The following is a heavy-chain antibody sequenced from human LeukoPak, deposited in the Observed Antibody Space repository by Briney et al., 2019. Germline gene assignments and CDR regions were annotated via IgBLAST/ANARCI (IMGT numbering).Heavy chain of an antibody. CDR2: ISGSGGST. CDR1: GFTFSNYA. J-gene: IGHJ4*02. CDR3: AKSPAGSSWPSIDY. V-gene: IGHV3-23*01. Sequence: GGSLRLSCEASGFTFSNYAMSLVRQAPGKGLECVSPISGSGGSTYYRDSVKGRFTVSRDNSKNTLYLQMNSLRAEDTAVYYCAKSPAGSSWPSIDYWGQGTLVTVSS. D-gene: IGHD6-13*01.